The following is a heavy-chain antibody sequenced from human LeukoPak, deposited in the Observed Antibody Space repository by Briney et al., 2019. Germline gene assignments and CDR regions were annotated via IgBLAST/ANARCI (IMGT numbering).Heavy chain of an antibody. V-gene: IGHV3-48*01. Sequence: PGGSLRLSCAASGFTFSSYSMNWVRQAPGKGLEWVSYISSSSSTIYYADSVKGRFTISRDNAENSLYLQMNSLRGEDTAVYYCARGSLRAFDIWGQGTMVTVSS. CDR2: ISSSSSTI. J-gene: IGHJ3*02. CDR3: ARGSLRAFDI. CDR1: GFTFSSYS.